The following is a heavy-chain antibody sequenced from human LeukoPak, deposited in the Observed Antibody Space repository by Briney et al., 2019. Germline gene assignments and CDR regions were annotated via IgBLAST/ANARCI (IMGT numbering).Heavy chain of an antibody. V-gene: IGHV3-11*01. CDR2: ISGSGTLI. CDR3: ARTAEGEFDF. Sequence: GGSLGLSCAASGFTFSDYYMNWIRQAPGKGLEWVSFISGSGTLIYYADSVRGRFTISRDNAKNSLSLQINSLRAEDTAVYYCARTAEGEFDFWGQGTLVTVSS. D-gene: IGHD7-27*01. CDR1: GFTFSDYY. J-gene: IGHJ4*02.